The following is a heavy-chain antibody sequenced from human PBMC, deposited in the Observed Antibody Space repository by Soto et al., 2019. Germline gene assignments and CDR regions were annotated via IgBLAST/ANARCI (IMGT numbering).Heavy chain of an antibody. CDR1: GGSISSYY. CDR3: ARGGDGYNSNDY. Sequence: SETLSLTCTVSGGSISSYYWSWIRQPPGKGLEWIGYIYYSGSTNYNPSLKSRVTISVDTSKNQFSLKLSSVTAADTAVYYCARGGDGYNSNDYWGQGTLVTVS. J-gene: IGHJ4*02. CDR2: IYYSGST. D-gene: IGHD5-12*01. V-gene: IGHV4-59*01.